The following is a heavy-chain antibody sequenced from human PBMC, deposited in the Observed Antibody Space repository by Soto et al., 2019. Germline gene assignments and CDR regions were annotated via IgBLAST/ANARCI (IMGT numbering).Heavy chain of an antibody. Sequence: PAGSLWLTCAASGFSFSSYWMSWIRQAPGKGLEWVANIKQDGSEKYYVDSVKGRFTISRDNAKNSLYLQMNSLRAEDTAVYYCARETHSNAYYFDYWGQGTLVTVSS. CDR2: IKQDGSEK. J-gene: IGHJ4*02. V-gene: IGHV3-7*01. CDR3: ARETHSNAYYFDY. CDR1: GFSFSSYW. D-gene: IGHD4-4*01.